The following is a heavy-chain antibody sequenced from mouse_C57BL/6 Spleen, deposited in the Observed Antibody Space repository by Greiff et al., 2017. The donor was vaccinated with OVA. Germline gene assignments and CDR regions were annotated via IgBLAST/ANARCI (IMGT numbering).Heavy chain of an antibody. CDR1: GYTFTDYY. V-gene: IGHV1-26*01. Sequence: EVQLQQSGPELVKPGASVKISCKASGYTFTDYYMNWVKQSHGKSLEWIGDINPNNGGTSYNQKFKGKATLTVDKSSSTAYMELRSLTSEDSAVYYCAKFLYDCYYYAMDYWGQGTSVTVSS. D-gene: IGHD2-3*01. J-gene: IGHJ4*01. CDR3: AKFLYDCYYYAMDY. CDR2: INPNNGGT.